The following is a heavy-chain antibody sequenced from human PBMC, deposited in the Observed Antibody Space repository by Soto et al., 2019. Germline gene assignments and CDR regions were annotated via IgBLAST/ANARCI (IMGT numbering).Heavy chain of an antibody. D-gene: IGHD6-19*01. CDR2: ISSSSSYT. Sequence: RLSCSASGFTFSDYYMSWIRQAPGKGLEWVSYISSSSSYTNYADSVKGRFTISRDNAKNSLYLQMNSLRAEDTAVYYCARLGYSSGFYYFDYWGQGTLVTVSS. J-gene: IGHJ4*02. CDR3: ARLGYSSGFYYFDY. CDR1: GFTFSDYY. V-gene: IGHV3-11*06.